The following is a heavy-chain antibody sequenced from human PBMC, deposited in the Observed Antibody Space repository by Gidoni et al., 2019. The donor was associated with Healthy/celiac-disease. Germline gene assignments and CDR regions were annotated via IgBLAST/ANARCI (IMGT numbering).Heavy chain of an antibody. V-gene: IGHV3-23*01. CDR2: ISGSGGST. CDR1: GFPFRSYA. Sequence: EVQLLESGGGLVQPGGSLRLSCAASGFPFRSYAMSWVRQAPGKGLEWVSAISGSGGSTYYADSVKGRFTISRDKSKNTLYLQMNSLRAEDTAVYYCAKDFSLYSSGYYYDYWGQGTLVTVSS. J-gene: IGHJ4*02. CDR3: AKDFSLYSSGYYYDY. D-gene: IGHD3-22*01.